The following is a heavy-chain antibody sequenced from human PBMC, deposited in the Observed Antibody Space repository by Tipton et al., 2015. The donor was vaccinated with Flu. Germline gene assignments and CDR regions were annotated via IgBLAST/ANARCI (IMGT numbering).Heavy chain of an antibody. CDR1: GGSIGSSDSY. CDR3: ARWPDYDILTGRYYGMDV. CDR2: VFHSGST. J-gene: IGHJ6*02. D-gene: IGHD3-9*01. Sequence: TLSLTCSVSGGSIGSSDSYWGWIRQPPGKGLEWIGNVFHSGSTFYSPSLKSRVTITVDTFKNQFSLKLTSVTAADTAVYFCARWPDYDILTGRYYGMDVWGQGTTVIVSS. V-gene: IGHV4-39*01.